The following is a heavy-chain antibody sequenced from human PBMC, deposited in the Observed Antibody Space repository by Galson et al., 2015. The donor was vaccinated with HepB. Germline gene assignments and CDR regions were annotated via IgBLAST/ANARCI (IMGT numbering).Heavy chain of an antibody. D-gene: IGHD5-12*01. Sequence: SCKASGGTFSSYAISWVRQAPGQGLEWMGGIIPIFGTANYAQKFQGRVTITADKSTSTAYMELSSLRSEDTAVYYCASSRGGYDYPFDYWGQGTLVTVSS. CDR1: GGTFSSYA. CDR3: ASSRGGYDYPFDY. J-gene: IGHJ4*02. CDR2: IIPIFGTA. V-gene: IGHV1-69*06.